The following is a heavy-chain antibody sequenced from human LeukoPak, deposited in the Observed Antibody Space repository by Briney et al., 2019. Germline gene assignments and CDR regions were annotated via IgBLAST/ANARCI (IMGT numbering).Heavy chain of an antibody. J-gene: IGHJ4*02. CDR3: ARDRAYCGGDCSTYTFDY. V-gene: IGHV3-21*01. Sequence: PGGSLRLSCAASGFTFSSYSMNWVRQAPGKGLERVSSISSSSSYIYYADSVKGRFTISRDNAKNSLYLQMNSLRAEDTAVYYCARDRAYCGGDCSTYTFDYWGQGTLVTVSS. CDR2: ISSSSSYI. CDR1: GFTFSSYS. D-gene: IGHD2-21*02.